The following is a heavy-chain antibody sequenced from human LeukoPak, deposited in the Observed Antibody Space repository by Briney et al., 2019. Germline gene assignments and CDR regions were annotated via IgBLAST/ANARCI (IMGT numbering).Heavy chain of an antibody. CDR3: ATDIKPSPKRPPRNFDY. CDR1: GYTLTELS. CDR2: FDPEDGET. V-gene: IGHV1-24*01. J-gene: IGHJ4*02. Sequence: ASVKVSCKVSGYTLTELSMHWVRQAPGKGLEWMGGFDPEDGETIYAQKFQGRVTMTEDTSTDTAYMELSSLRSEDTAVYYCATDIKPSPKRPPRNFDYWGQGTLVTVSS. D-gene: IGHD1-14*01.